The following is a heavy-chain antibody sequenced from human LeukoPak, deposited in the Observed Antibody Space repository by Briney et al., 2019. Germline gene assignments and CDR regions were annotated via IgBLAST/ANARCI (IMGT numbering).Heavy chain of an antibody. Sequence: QPGGSLRLSCAASGFTFSSYGMHWVRQAPGKGLEWVAAISGSGGSTYYADSVKGRFTISRDNSKNTLYLQMNSLRAEDTAVYYCAKATAPHHITIFGVVIIKYGFDYWGQGTLVTVSS. V-gene: IGHV3-23*01. CDR1: GFTFSSYG. J-gene: IGHJ4*02. CDR2: ISGSGGST. D-gene: IGHD3-3*01. CDR3: AKATAPHHITIFGVVIIKYGFDY.